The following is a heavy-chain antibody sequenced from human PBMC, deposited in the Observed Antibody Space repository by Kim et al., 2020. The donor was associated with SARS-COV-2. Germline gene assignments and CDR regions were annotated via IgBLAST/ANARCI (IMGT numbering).Heavy chain of an antibody. D-gene: IGHD2-2*01. V-gene: IGHV3-21*01. CDR1: GFTFSSYS. CDR3: ARGGPSTSPYYYYGMDV. J-gene: IGHJ6*02. Sequence: GGSLRLSCAASGFTFSSYSMNWVRQAPGKGLEWVSSISSSSSYIYYADSVKGRFTISRDNAKNSLYLQMNSLRAEDTAVYYCARGGPSTSPYYYYGMDVWGQGTTVTVSS. CDR2: ISSSSSYI.